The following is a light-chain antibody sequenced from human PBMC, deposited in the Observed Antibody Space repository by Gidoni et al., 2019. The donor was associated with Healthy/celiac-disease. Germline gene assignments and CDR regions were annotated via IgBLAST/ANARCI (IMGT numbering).Light chain of an antibody. CDR1: QDISNY. CDR2: DAS. V-gene: IGKV1-33*01. Sequence: DRQMTQSPSSLSASVGDRVTITCQASQDISNYLNCYQQKPGKAPKLLIYDASNLETGVPSRFSGSGSGTDFTFTISSLQPEDIATYYCQQYDNLPALTFGGGTKVEIK. J-gene: IGKJ4*01. CDR3: QQYDNLPALT.